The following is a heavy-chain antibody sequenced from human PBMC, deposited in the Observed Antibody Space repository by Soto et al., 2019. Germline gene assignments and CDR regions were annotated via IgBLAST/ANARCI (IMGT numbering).Heavy chain of an antibody. Sequence: GGSLRLSCAASGFTFSSYSMNWVRQAPGKGLEWVSSISSSSSYIYYADSVKGRFTISRDNAKNSLYLQMNSLRAEDTAVYYCARDIGARRGYGMDVWGQGTTVTVSS. CDR2: ISSSSSYI. CDR3: ARDIGARRGYGMDV. J-gene: IGHJ6*02. D-gene: IGHD6-6*01. CDR1: GFTFSSYS. V-gene: IGHV3-21*01.